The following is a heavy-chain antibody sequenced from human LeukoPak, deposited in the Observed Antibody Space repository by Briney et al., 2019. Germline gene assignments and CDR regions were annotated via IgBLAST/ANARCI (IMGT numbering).Heavy chain of an antibody. CDR3: ARVSGRKWELLGYFDY. Sequence: GRSLRLSCAASGFTFSSYAMHWVRQAPGKGLEWVAVISYDGSNKYYADSVKGRFTISRDNSKNTLYLQMNSLRAEDTAVYYCARVSGRKWELLGYFDYWGQGTLVTVSS. J-gene: IGHJ4*02. V-gene: IGHV3-30*04. CDR2: ISYDGSNK. D-gene: IGHD1-26*01. CDR1: GFTFSSYA.